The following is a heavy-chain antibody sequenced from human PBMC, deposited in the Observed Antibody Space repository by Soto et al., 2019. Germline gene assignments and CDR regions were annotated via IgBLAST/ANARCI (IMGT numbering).Heavy chain of an antibody. D-gene: IGHD4-17*01. CDR1: GGSISSGGYY. CDR3: ARVTVGDYVAWFDH. V-gene: IGHV4-31*03. J-gene: IGHJ5*02. CDR2: IYYSGST. Sequence: QVQLQESGPGLVKPSQTLSLTCTVSGGSISSGGYYWSWIRQHPGKGLEWIGYIYYSGSTYYNPSPKNRVTISVDTSKTQFSLKLSSVTAADTAVYYCARVTVGDYVAWFDHWGQGTLVTVSS.